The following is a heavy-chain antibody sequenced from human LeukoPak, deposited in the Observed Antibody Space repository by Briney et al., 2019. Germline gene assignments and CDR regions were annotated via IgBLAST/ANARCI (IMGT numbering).Heavy chain of an antibody. V-gene: IGHV4-34*01. CDR3: ASQDLIAARPRDY. J-gene: IGHJ4*02. CDR2: TNHSAGT. Sequence: SGTLSLTCSVYAGSSSGYYWSWMGHPPREGLEWIGETNHSAGTNYNPSLKSRVNISIGPSKNQFSLNLSSVTAADTAVYYCASQDLIAARPRDYWGQGILVTVSS. CDR1: AGSSSGYY. D-gene: IGHD6-6*01.